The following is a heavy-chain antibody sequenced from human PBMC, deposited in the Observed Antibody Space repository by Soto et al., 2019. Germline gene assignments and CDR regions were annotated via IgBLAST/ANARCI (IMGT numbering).Heavy chain of an antibody. V-gene: IGHV3-30*18. J-gene: IGHJ2*01. CDR3: AKDSTVVVTAIGSWYFDL. CDR1: GFTFSSYS. Sequence: PGGSLRLSCAASGFTFSSYSMNWVRQAPGKGLEWVAVISYDGSNKYYADSVKGRFTISRDNSKNTLYLQMNSLRAEDTAVYYCAKDSTVVVTAIGSWYFDLWGRGTLVTVSS. CDR2: ISYDGSNK. D-gene: IGHD2-21*02.